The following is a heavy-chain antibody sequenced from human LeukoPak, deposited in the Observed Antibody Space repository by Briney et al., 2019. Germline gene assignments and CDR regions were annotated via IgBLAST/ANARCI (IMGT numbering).Heavy chain of an antibody. CDR1: GGSFSGYY. CDR3: ARGQVGATRY. V-gene: IGHV4-34*01. CDR2: INHSGST. D-gene: IGHD1-26*01. Sequence: PSETLSLTCAVYGGSFSGYYWSWIRQPPGKGLEWIGEINHSGSTNYNPSLKSRVTISVDTSKNQFSLKLSSVTAADTAVYYCARGQVGATRYWGQGTLVTVSS. J-gene: IGHJ4*02.